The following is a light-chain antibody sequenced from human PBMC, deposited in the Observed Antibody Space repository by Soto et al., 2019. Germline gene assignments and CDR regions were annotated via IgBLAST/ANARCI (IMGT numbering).Light chain of an antibody. Sequence: DIVMTQTPLSLSVTPGQPASISCKSSQSLLDSYGKPSLYWYVHKPGHPPQLLIYEVSNRFAGVPDRFSGSGSETDVKLEISRVEADDVAMYYCMQSRQLPLTVGGGTRVDLK. V-gene: IGKV2D-29*01. CDR1: QSLLDSYGKPS. CDR3: MQSRQLPLT. CDR2: EVS. J-gene: IGKJ4*01.